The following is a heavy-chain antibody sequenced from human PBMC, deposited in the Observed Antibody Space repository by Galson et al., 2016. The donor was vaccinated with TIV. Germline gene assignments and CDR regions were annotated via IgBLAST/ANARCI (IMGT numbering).Heavy chain of an antibody. Sequence: SLRLSCAASTFTFRNYAMSWVRQSPGKGLEWVATISGFGSKPYYPDSVKGRFTVSRDNSKDTLYLQMNNLGAGDTALYFCAKTTVLDYDFWSSHPRSLDSWGQGTLVSVSS. CDR3: AKTTVLDYDFWSSHPRSLDS. J-gene: IGHJ4*02. V-gene: IGHV3-23*01. D-gene: IGHD3-3*01. CDR2: ISGFGSKP. CDR1: TFTFRNYA.